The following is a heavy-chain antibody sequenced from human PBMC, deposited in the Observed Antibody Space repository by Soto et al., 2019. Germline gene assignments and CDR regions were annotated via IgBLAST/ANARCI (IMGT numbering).Heavy chain of an antibody. CDR3: ARDTYYYDSSDHFSADAFDI. J-gene: IGHJ3*02. V-gene: IGHV3-74*01. D-gene: IGHD3-22*01. CDR2: ISNDGSST. CDR1: GFTSSSYW. Sequence: EVQLVESGGGLVQPGGSLRLSCAASGFTSSSYWIHWVRQAPGKGLVWVSRISNDGSSTNYADSVKGRFTISRDNAKKTVYLQMNSLRAEYTAVYYCARDTYYYDSSDHFSADAFDIWGQGTMVTVSS.